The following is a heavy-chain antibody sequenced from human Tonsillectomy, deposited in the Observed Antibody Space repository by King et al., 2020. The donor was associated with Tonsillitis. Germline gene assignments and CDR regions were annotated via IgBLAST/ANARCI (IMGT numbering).Heavy chain of an antibody. Sequence: DVQLVESGGGLVQPGGSLRLSCAASGFTFSNYAVSWVRQGPGKGLEWVSGISGSGGSTYSADSVKGRFTISRDNSKNTLYLQMNSLRVEDTAVYYCAKSLAGISGWFDPWGQGTLVTVSS. CDR1: GFTFSNYA. J-gene: IGHJ5*02. CDR2: ISGSGGST. V-gene: IGHV3-23*04. D-gene: IGHD3-10*01. CDR3: AKSLAGISGWFDP.